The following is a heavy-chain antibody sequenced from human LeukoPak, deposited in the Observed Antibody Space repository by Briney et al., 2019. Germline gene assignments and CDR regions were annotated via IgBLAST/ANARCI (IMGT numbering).Heavy chain of an antibody. J-gene: IGHJ4*02. CDR3: ARKKGGSFEY. CDR1: GYAFTSYW. V-gene: IGHV5-51*01. CDR2: IQPGDSDT. Sequence: GESLKISCKGSGYAFTSYWIGWVRPMPGKGLEWMWIIQPGDSDTRYSPSFQGQVTISADKSISTAYLQWSSLKASDTAMYHCARKKGGSFEYWGQGTLVTVSS. D-gene: IGHD3-16*01.